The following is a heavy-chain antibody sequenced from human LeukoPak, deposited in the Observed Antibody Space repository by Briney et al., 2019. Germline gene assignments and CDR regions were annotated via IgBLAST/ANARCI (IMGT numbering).Heavy chain of an antibody. CDR1: GYTFTGYY. V-gene: IGHV1-2*02. D-gene: IGHD3-22*01. Sequence: ASVKVSCKASGYTFTGYYMHWVRQAPGQGLEWMGWINPNSGGTNSAQKFQGRVTMTRDTSISTVYMELSRPRSDDTAVYYCARAFRGYYYDSSGYPYFDYWGQGTLVTVSS. J-gene: IGHJ4*02. CDR2: INPNSGGT. CDR3: ARAFRGYYYDSSGYPYFDY.